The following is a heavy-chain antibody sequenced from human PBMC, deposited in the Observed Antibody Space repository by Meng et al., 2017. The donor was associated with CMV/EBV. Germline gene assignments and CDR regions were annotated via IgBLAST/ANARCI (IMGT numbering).Heavy chain of an antibody. CDR1: GFTVSSNY. J-gene: IGHJ6*02. V-gene: IGHV3-53*01. D-gene: IGHD2/OR15-2a*01. CDR2: IYSGGST. Sequence: GESLKISCAASGFTVSSNYMSWASQAPGKGLEWVSVIYSGGSTYYVDSVKGRFTISRDNAKNSLYLQMNSLRAEDTAVYYCARDSLYGGYYYSMDVWGQGTTVTVSS. CDR3: ARDSLYGGYYYSMDV.